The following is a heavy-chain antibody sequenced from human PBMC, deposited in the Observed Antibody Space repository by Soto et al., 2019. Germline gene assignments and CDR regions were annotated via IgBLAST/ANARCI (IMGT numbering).Heavy chain of an antibody. D-gene: IGHD3-16*01. CDR3: ARDPGGPTPFGT. V-gene: IGHV4-61*01. Sequence: SETLSLTCNVSGGSVSSGTYFWSWIRQPPGKGLEWIGYIYNSGSTNYNPSLKSRVTISLDTSKNQFSLKLNSVTVAATAVYYCARDPGGPTPFGTWGQGALVTVSS. CDR1: GGSVSSGTYF. J-gene: IGHJ5*02. CDR2: IYNSGST.